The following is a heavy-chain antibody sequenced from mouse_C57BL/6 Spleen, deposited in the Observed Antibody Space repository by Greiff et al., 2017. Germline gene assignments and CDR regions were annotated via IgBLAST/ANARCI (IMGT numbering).Heavy chain of an antibody. CDR1: GYTFTSYW. CDR3: ARWNYGSSMYYFDY. D-gene: IGHD1-1*01. V-gene: IGHV1-64*01. Sequence: QVQLQQPGAELVKPGASVKLSCKASGYTFTSYWMHWVKQRPGQGLEWIGMIHPNSGSTNYNEKFKSKATLTVDKSSSTAYMQLSRLTSEDSAVYYGARWNYGSSMYYFDYWGQGTTLTVSS. CDR2: IHPNSGST. J-gene: IGHJ2*01.